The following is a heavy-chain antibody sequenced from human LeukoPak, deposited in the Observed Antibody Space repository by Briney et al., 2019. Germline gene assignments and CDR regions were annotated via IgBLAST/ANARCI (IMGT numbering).Heavy chain of an antibody. CDR3: ARESSLAGKLDY. J-gene: IGHJ4*02. Sequence: SETLSLTCTVSGGSISSYYWSWIRQPPGKGLEWIGYIYYSGSTNYNPSLKSRVTISVDTSKNQFSQKLSSVTAADTAVYYCARESSLAGKLDYWGQGTLVTVSS. D-gene: IGHD6-13*01. CDR1: GGSISSYY. CDR2: IYYSGST. V-gene: IGHV4-59*01.